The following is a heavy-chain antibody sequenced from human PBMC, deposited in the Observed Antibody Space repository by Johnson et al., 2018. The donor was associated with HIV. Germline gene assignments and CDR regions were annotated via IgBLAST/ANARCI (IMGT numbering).Heavy chain of an antibody. CDR1: GFTFSSYA. CDR2: ISGSGGST. CDR3: ATEGAAAAAGPSDAFDI. V-gene: IGHV3-23*04. J-gene: IGHJ3*02. Sequence: VQLVESGGGLIQPGGSLRLSCAASGFTFSSYAMSWVRQAPGKGLEWVSAISGSGGSTYYADSVKGRFTISRDNSKNTLYLQMNSLPPEDTAVYYCATEGAAAAAGPSDAFDIWGQGTMVTVSS. D-gene: IGHD6-13*01.